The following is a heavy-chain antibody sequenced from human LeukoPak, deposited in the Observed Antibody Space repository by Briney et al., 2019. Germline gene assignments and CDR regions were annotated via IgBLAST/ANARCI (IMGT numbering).Heavy chain of an antibody. CDR1: GFTFSSYG. V-gene: IGHV3-30*18. D-gene: IGHD4-23*01. Sequence: GKSLRLSCAASGFTFSSYGMHWVRQAPGKGLEWVAVISSDGSDKYYADSVKGRFTISRDNSKNTMYLQMNSLRDEDTAVCYCAKGSATTVVTIDYWGQGTLVTVSS. CDR2: ISSDGSDK. J-gene: IGHJ4*02. CDR3: AKGSATTVVTIDY.